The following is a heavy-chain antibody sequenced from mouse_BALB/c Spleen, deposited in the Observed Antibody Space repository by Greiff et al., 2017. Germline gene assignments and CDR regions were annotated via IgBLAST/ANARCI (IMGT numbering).Heavy chain of an antibody. CDR3: ARGSYDWFAY. V-gene: IGHV2-9*02. D-gene: IGHD2-12*01. CDR2: IWAGGST. J-gene: IGHJ3*01. CDR1: GFSLTSYG. Sequence: VKLQESGPGLVAPSQSLSITCTVSGFSLTSYGVHWVRQPPGKGLEWLGVIWAGGSTNYNSALMSRLSISKDNSKSQVFLKMNSLQTDDTAMYYCARGSYDWFAYWGQGTLVTVSA.